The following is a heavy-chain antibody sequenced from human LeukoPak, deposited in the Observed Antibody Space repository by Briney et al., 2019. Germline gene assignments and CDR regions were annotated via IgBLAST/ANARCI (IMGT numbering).Heavy chain of an antibody. CDR2: INPNSGGS. Sequence: VASVKVSCKASGYTFTGYYMHWVRQAPGQGLEWMGWINPNSGGSNYAQKFQGRVTMTRVTSISTDYMELCRLRSVDTAVYYCSWWGNAYYVWRSYRLPFDYWGQGTLVTVSS. D-gene: IGHD3-16*02. V-gene: IGHV1-2*02. CDR3: SWWGNAYYVWRSYRLPFDY. CDR1: GYTFTGYY. J-gene: IGHJ4*02.